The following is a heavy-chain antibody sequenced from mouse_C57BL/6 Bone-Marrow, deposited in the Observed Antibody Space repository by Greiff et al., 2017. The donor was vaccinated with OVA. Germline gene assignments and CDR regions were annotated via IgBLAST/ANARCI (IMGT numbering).Heavy chain of an antibody. Sequence: QVTLNESGPGILQSSQTLSLTCSFSGFSLSTSGMGVSWIRQPSGKGLEWLAHIYWDDDKRYNPSLKSRLTISQDTSRNQVFLKITSVDTADTATYYCARAYYYGSSYGWYFDVWGTGTTVTVSS. CDR3: ARAYYYGSSYGWYFDV. V-gene: IGHV8-12*01. CDR1: GFSLSTSGMG. CDR2: IYWDDDK. J-gene: IGHJ1*03. D-gene: IGHD1-1*01.